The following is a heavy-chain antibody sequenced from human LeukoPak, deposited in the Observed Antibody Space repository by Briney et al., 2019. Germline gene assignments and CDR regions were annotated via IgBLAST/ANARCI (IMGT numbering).Heavy chain of an antibody. V-gene: IGHV3-48*04. J-gene: IGHJ4*02. D-gene: IGHD3-10*01. CDR3: ARVGSQKIDY. Sequence: GGSLRLSCAASGFTFSSYSMNWVRQAPGKGLEWVSYISSSSSTIYYADSVKGRFTISRDNAKNSLYLQMNSLRAEDTAVYYCARVGSQKIDYWGQGTLVTVSS. CDR2: ISSSSSTI. CDR1: GFTFSSYS.